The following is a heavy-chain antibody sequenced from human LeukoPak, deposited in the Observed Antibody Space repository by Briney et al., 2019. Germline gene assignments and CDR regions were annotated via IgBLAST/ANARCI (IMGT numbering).Heavy chain of an antibody. V-gene: IGHV4-39*07. CDR1: GGSISSSSYY. Sequence: SETLSLTCTVSGGSISSSSYYWGWIRQPPGKGLEWIGSIYYSGSTYYNPSLKSRVTISVDTSKNQFSLKLSSVTAADTAVYYCARKRAVAGTLFYYYYMDVWGKGTTVTVSS. D-gene: IGHD6-19*01. CDR3: ARKRAVAGTLFYYYYMDV. CDR2: IYYSGST. J-gene: IGHJ6*03.